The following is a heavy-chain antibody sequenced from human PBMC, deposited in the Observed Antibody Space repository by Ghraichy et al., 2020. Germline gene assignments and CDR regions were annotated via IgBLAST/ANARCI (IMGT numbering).Heavy chain of an antibody. J-gene: IGHJ6*02. CDR3: AKDKSHTKRLRFLEWPWGGMDV. D-gene: IGHD3-3*01. V-gene: IGHV3-23*01. Sequence: GGSLRLSCAASGFTFSSYAMSWVRQAPGKGLEWVSAISGSGGSTYYADSVKGRFTISRDNSKNTLYLQMNSLRAEDTAVYYCAKDKSHTKRLRFLEWPWGGMDVWGQGTTVTVSS. CDR1: GFTFSSYA. CDR2: ISGSGGST.